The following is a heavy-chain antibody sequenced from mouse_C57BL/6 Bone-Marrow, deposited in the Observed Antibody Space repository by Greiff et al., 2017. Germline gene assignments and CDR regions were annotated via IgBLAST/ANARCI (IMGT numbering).Heavy chain of an antibody. CDR2: IDPSDSYT. Sequence: QVQLQQPGAELVRPGTSVKLSCKASGYTFTSYWMHWVKQRHGQGLEWIGVIDPSDSYTNYNQKFKGKATLTVDTSSSTAYMQLSSLTSEDSAVYYCARGGWSYFDYWGQGTTLTVSS. J-gene: IGHJ2*01. CDR1: GYTFTSYW. CDR3: ARGGWSYFDY. D-gene: IGHD1-1*02. V-gene: IGHV1-59*01.